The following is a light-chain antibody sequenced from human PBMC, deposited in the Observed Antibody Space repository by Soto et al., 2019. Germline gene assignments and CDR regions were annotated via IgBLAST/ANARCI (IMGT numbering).Light chain of an antibody. J-gene: IGKJ3*01. CDR2: GAS. CDR1: PAIASF. V-gene: IGKV1-9*01. Sequence: IQLTQSPSSLSASVGDRVTITCRASPAIASFLAWYQQKPGTAPKLLIYGASTLQSGVPSRFSGSRSGTDYTLTIASLQPEDFATYYCQQYNNWPFTFGPGTKVDIK. CDR3: QQYNNWPFT.